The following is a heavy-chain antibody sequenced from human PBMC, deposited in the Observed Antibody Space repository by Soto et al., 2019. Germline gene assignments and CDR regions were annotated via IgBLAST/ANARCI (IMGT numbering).Heavy chain of an antibody. D-gene: IGHD1-26*01. V-gene: IGHV1-3*01. CDR1: GYTFTSYA. CDR2: INAGSGNT. Sequence: ATVKVSCKASGYTFTSYAIHWVRQAPGQRLEWMGWINAGSGNTKYSQKFQDRVTITRDTSASTVYMELSSLRSEDTAVYYCARGRIYTTEPQYYFDFWGQGTRVTVSS. CDR3: ARGRIYTTEPQYYFDF. J-gene: IGHJ4*02.